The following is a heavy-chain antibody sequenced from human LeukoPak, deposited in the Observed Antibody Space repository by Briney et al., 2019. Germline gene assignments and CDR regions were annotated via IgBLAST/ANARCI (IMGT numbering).Heavy chain of an antibody. J-gene: IGHJ4*02. D-gene: IGHD2-8*01. Sequence: PGGSLRLSCAASGFSLSSYDMNWVRQAPGKGLEWVSSICTSSTFIYYTYSVKGRFTISRDSAKNSLYLQMNSLSAEDTAVYYCAREYPRYCTNGVCYPFDYWGQGTLVTVSS. CDR1: GFSLSSYD. CDR3: AREYPRYCTNGVCYPFDY. V-gene: IGHV3-21*01. CDR2: ICTSSTFI.